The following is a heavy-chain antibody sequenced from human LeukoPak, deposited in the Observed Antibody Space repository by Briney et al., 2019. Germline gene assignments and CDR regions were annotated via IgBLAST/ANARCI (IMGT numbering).Heavy chain of an antibody. CDR2: INAGNGNT. V-gene: IGHV1-3*01. D-gene: IGHD3-10*01. Sequence: ASVTVSFKASGYNFSSHTIHWVRQAPGPSLEWMGWINAGNGNTKYSQKFQGRVTTSRDTSASTAYMELSSLRSEDTAVFYCARDRRYYVSGGKDGFDIWGQGTMVTVSS. J-gene: IGHJ3*02. CDR3: ARDRRYYVSGGKDGFDI. CDR1: GYNFSSHT.